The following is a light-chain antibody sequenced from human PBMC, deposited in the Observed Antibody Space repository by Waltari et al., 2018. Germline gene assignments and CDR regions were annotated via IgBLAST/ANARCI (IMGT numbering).Light chain of an antibody. CDR2: DAS. CDR1: QSVSSSF. V-gene: IGKV3-20*01. J-gene: IGKJ1*01. Sequence: EIVLTQSPGTLSLSPGERATLSCRASQSVSSSFLAWYQQKPGQAPRLLIYDASSRATGVPDRVSGGGSGTDFTLTISRLEPEDFAVYYCQQYGSSPRGTFGQGTKVEIK. CDR3: QQYGSSPRGT.